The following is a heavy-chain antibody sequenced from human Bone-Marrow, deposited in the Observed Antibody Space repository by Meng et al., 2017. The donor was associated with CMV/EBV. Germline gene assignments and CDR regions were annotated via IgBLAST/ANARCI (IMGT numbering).Heavy chain of an antibody. J-gene: IGHJ6*02. V-gene: IGHV3-33*06. CDR3: AKDRAYCSGGSCYSRYYYYGMDV. CDR2: IWYDGSNK. CDR1: GFTFSSYG. D-gene: IGHD2-15*01. Sequence: GESLKISCAASGFTFSSYGMHWVRQAPGKGLEWVAVIWYDGSNKYYADSVKGRFTISRDNSKNTLYLQMNSLRAEDTAVYYCAKDRAYCSGGSCYSRYYYYGMDVWGPGTTVTVSS.